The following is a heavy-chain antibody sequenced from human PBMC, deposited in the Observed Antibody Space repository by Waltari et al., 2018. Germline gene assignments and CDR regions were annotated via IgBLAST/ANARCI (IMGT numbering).Heavy chain of an antibody. CDR2: IFYRGVT. Sequence: QVRLQESGPGLIRPSETLSLTCTVSGDSMTGYYWTWIRHPPGKGLEWIGYIFYRGVTKYNSSLGIRVTISVDTSKSQFSLLLTSVTAADTAVYYCARQTDFDSNTYYFFYHWGRGRLVIVSS. CDR3: ARQTDFDSNTYYFFYH. J-gene: IGHJ4*02. D-gene: IGHD3-10*01. V-gene: IGHV4-59*01. CDR1: GDSMTGYY.